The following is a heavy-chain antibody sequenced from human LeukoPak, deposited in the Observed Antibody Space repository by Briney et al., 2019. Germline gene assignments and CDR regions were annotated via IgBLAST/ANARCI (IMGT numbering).Heavy chain of an antibody. D-gene: IGHD6-6*01. CDR2: IWYDGSNK. Sequence: GGSLRLSCAASGFTFSNFGMHWVRQAPGKGLEWVAVIWYDGSNKYYADSVKGRFTISRDQSKNTQYLQMNSLRAEDTAVYYCARDKAARHLDYWGQGTLVTVSS. CDR3: ARDKAARHLDY. CDR1: GFTFSNFG. V-gene: IGHV3-33*01. J-gene: IGHJ4*02.